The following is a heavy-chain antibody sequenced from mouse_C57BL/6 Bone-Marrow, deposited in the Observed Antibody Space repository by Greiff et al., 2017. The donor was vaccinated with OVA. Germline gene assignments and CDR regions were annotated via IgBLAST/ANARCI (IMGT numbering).Heavy chain of an antibody. D-gene: IGHD2-4*01. CDR1: GYTFTSYW. CDR2: IDPSDSYT. CDR3: AREGDYDYGWFAY. Sequence: QVQLQQPGAELVRPGTSVKLSCKASGYTFTSYWMHWVKQRPGQGLEWIGVIDPSDSYTNYNQKFKGKATLTVDTSSSTAYMQLSSLTSEDSAVYYCAREGDYDYGWFAYWGQGTLVTVSA. V-gene: IGHV1-59*01. J-gene: IGHJ3*01.